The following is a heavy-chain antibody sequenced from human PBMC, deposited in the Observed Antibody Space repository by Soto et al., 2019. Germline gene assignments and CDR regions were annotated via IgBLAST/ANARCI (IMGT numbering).Heavy chain of an antibody. V-gene: IGHV3-30*04. CDR2: KSYDGRNK. Sequence: PGGSLRLSCAASGFTFSRYAMYWARQTPGKGLEWVAVKSYDGRNKYYADSVKGRFTISRDKSKNTLYLQMNSLRAEDTAVYYCAREVYYDSSGYWPYYYYGMDAWGQGTTVTVSS. D-gene: IGHD3-22*01. CDR3: AREVYYDSSGYWPYYYYGMDA. J-gene: IGHJ6*02. CDR1: GFTFSRYA.